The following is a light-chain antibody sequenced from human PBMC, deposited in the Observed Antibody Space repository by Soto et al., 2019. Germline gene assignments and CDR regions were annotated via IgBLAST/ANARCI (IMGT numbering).Light chain of an antibody. CDR1: QSISSW. Sequence: DIQMTQSPSTLSASVGDRVTITCRASQSISSWLAWYQQKPGKATKLLIYDASSLESGVPSRFSGSGSGTEFTLTISSLQPDDFATYYCQQYNSYRLFTFGPGTKVDIK. J-gene: IGKJ3*01. CDR2: DAS. CDR3: QQYNSYRLFT. V-gene: IGKV1-5*01.